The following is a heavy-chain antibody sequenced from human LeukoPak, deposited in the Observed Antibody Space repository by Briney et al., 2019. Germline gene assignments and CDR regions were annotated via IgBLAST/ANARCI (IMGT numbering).Heavy chain of an antibody. Sequence: PSETLSLTCTVSGVSISSSSYHWDWIRQPPGKGLEWIGSIYDNGSTYYSPSLKSRVTISADTSKNQFSLRLNSVTAADTAVYYCARQVLHTAMDYWGQGTLVSVSS. V-gene: IGHV4-39*01. D-gene: IGHD5-18*01. CDR3: ARQVLHTAMDY. J-gene: IGHJ4*02. CDR2: IYDNGST. CDR1: GVSISSSSYH.